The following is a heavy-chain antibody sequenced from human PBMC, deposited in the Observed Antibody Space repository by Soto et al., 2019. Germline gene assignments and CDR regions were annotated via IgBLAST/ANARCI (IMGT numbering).Heavy chain of an antibody. J-gene: IGHJ6*03. V-gene: IGHV4-59*03. CDR3: ASSIGDPFYYMDV. Sequence: TSETLSLTCTVSGASISSYHWSWIRQPPGKGLEWIGYIHYSGSSNYIPSLKSRVTMSADTSKNQFSLRLSSVTAADTAIYYCASSIGDPFYYMDVWGKGTMVTVSS. CDR2: IHYSGSS. CDR1: GASISSYH. D-gene: IGHD6-6*01.